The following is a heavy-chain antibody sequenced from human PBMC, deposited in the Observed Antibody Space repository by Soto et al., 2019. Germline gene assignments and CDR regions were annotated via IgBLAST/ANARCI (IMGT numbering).Heavy chain of an antibody. J-gene: IGHJ6*02. CDR1: GNSFNNW. CDR2: IYPGDSDT. D-gene: IGHD3-10*01. Sequence: GESLKISCKGLGNSFNNWIGWVRQMPGKGLEWMGIIYPGDSDTRYSPSFQGQVTISADKSISTAYLQWSSLKASDTAMYYCARQNYYGSGTRGYYYGMDVWGQGTTVTVSS. V-gene: IGHV5-51*01. CDR3: ARQNYYGSGTRGYYYGMDV.